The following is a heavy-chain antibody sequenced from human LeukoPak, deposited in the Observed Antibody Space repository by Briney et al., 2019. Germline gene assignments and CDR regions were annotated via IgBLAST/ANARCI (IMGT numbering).Heavy chain of an antibody. CDR2: IRSKAYGGTT. V-gene: IGHV3-49*04. CDR1: GFTFGDYA. CDR3: TTGITMVRGENYYMDV. D-gene: IGHD3-10*01. Sequence: GGSLRLSCTASGFTFGDYAMSWVRQAPGKGLEWVGFIRSKAYGGTTEYAASVKGRFTISRDDSKSIAYLQMNSLKTEDTAVYYCTTGITMVRGENYYMDVWGKGTTVTISS. J-gene: IGHJ6*03.